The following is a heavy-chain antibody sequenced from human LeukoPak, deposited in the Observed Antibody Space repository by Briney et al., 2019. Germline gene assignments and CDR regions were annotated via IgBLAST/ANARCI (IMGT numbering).Heavy chain of an antibody. D-gene: IGHD4/OR15-4a*01. Sequence: GGSLRLSCAASGFTFSSYWMSWVRQAPGKGLEWEANIKQDGSEKYYVDSVKGRFTISRDNAKNSLYLQMNSLRAEDTAVYYCARVSYGGKSDYWGQGTLVTVSS. CDR3: ARVSYGGKSDY. J-gene: IGHJ4*02. CDR1: GFTFSSYW. V-gene: IGHV3-7*01. CDR2: IKQDGSEK.